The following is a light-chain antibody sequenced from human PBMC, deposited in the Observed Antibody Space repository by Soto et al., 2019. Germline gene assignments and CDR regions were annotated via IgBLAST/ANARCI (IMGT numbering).Light chain of an antibody. J-gene: IGKJ1*01. CDR2: DAS. CDR3: QQRSNWPRT. CDR1: QSVSSY. Sequence: IVLTQSPATLSVSPGERATLSCRASQSVSSYLAWYQQKPGQAPRLLLYDASNRATGIPARFSGSGSGTDFTLTISSLEPEDFAVYYCQQRSNWPRTFGQGTKVDIK. V-gene: IGKV3-11*01.